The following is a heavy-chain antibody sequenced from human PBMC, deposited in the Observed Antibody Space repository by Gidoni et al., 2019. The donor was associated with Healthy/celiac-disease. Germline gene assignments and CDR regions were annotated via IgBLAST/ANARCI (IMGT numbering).Heavy chain of an antibody. J-gene: IGHJ6*02. CDR1: GYTFTSYY. V-gene: IGHV1-46*01. CDR2: INPSGGST. Sequence: QVQLVQSGAEVKKPGDSVKVSCKASGYTFTSYYMHWVRQAPGQGLEWMGIINPSGGSTSYAQKFQGRVTMTRDTSTSTVYMELSSLRSEDTAVYYCARELYPALIGITIFGVVTHYYGMDVWGQGTTVTVSS. CDR3: ARELYPALIGITIFGVVTHYYGMDV. D-gene: IGHD3-3*01.